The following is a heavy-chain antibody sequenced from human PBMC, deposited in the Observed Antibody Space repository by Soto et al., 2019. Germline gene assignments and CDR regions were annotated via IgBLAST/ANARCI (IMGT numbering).Heavy chain of an antibody. V-gene: IGHV1-24*01. D-gene: IGHD5-12*01. J-gene: IGHJ4*02. CDR1: GYTLTELS. Sequence: ASVKVSCKVSGYTLTELSMHWVRQAPGKGLEWMGGFDPEGGETIYAQKFQGRVTMTEDTSTDTAYMELSSLRSEDTAVYYCATLGERWLQLPTDYWGQGTLVTVSS. CDR2: FDPEGGET. CDR3: ATLGERWLQLPTDY.